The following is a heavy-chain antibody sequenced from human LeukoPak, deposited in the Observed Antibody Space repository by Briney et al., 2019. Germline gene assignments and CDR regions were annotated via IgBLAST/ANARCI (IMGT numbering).Heavy chain of an antibody. J-gene: IGHJ4*02. CDR1: GYSFTSYW. V-gene: IGHV5-51*01. D-gene: IGHD3-22*01. CDR2: IYPGDFDT. CDR3: ARLPYYYDSSGYYGQYFDY. Sequence: PGESLKISCKGSGYSFTSYWIGWVRQMPGKGLEWMGIIYPGDFDTRYSPSFQGQVTISADKSISTAYLQWSSLKASDTAMYYCARLPYYYDSSGYYGQYFDYWGQGTLVTVSS.